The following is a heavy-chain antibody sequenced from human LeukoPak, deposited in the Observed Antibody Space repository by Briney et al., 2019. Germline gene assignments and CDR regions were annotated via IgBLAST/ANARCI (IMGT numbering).Heavy chain of an antibody. Sequence: GGSLRLSCAASGFTFSSYDMHWVRQATGKGLEWVSAIGTAGDTYYPGSVKGRFTISRENAKTSLYLQMNSLRAGDTAVYYCARRRGDYYTGWYFDLCGRGTLVTVSS. J-gene: IGHJ2*01. CDR3: ARRRGDYYTGWYFDL. V-gene: IGHV3-13*01. CDR2: IGTAGDT. CDR1: GFTFSSYD. D-gene: IGHD4-17*01.